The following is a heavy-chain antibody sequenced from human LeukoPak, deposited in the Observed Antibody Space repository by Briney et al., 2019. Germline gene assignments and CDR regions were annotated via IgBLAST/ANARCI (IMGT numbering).Heavy chain of an antibody. V-gene: IGHV3-23*01. J-gene: IGHJ4*02. D-gene: IGHD3-22*01. CDR1: VVTFISYA. CDR2: INGSGGST. Sequence: GGALRLSCADSVVTFISYAMSWVRQGLGKGLWWVSAINGSGGSTYYVDSVKGRLTISRENSKNTLYLQMNSLRAEDRAVYYCAKAPDPEYYYYDSSGYYYEYWGQGTLVTVSS. CDR3: AKAPDPEYYYYDSSGYYYEY.